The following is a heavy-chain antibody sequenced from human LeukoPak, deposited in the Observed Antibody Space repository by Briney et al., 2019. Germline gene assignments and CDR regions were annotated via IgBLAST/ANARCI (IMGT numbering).Heavy chain of an antibody. CDR1: GFTFDDYA. Sequence: PGGSLRLSCAASGFTFDDYAMHWIRQAPGKGLEWVSGINWNGGKIGYADSVKGRFTISRDSAKSSLYLQMNTLRAEDMAFYYCAKALSSSFTGSSWECWGQGTLVTVSS. CDR2: INWNGGKI. J-gene: IGHJ4*02. D-gene: IGHD6-6*01. CDR3: AKALSSSFTGSSWEC. V-gene: IGHV3-9*03.